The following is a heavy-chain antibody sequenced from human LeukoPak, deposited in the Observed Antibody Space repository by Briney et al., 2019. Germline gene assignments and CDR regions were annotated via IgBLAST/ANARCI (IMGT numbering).Heavy chain of an antibody. CDR2: IIASGGPT. J-gene: IGHJ5*02. D-gene: IGHD2-2*01. CDR1: GFTFNSYA. V-gene: IGHV3-23*01. Sequence: PGGSLRLSCAPSGFTFNSYAMRWVRQAPGEGREWVLCIIASGGPTYYADSVRGRFTICKDNSANTAYRQMISLRGEDTTLYYCAQEPREYCGSHACPHWLDAGGQETLVTVSS. CDR3: AQEPREYCGSHACPHWLDA.